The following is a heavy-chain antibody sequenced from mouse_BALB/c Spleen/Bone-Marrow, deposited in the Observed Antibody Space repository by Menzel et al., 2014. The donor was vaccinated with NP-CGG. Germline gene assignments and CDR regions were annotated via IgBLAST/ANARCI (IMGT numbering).Heavy chain of an antibody. CDR3: ANDWFAY. CDR1: GFNIKDTY. J-gene: IGHJ3*01. V-gene: IGHV14-3*02. Sequence: VQLQQSGAELVKPGASVKLSCTASGFNIKDTYMHWVKQRPEQGLEWIGRIDPANGNTKYDPKFQGKATITADTSSNTAPLPLSSLTSEDTAVYYCANDWFAYWGQGTLVTVSA. D-gene: IGHD2-3*01. CDR2: IDPANGNT.